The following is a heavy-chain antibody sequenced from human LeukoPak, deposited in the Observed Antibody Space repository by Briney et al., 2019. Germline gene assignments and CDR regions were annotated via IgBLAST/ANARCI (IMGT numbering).Heavy chain of an antibody. CDR1: GGSFSGYY. CDR2: INHSGST. Sequence: SETLSLTCAVYGGSFSGYYWSWIRQPPGKGLEWIGEINHSGSTNYNPSLKSRVTISVDTSKNQFSLKLSSVTAADTAVYYCARVDTYYDFWSGYSTRGRDFDYYYYYYMDVWGKGTTVTVSS. J-gene: IGHJ6*03. D-gene: IGHD3-3*01. CDR3: ARVDTYYDFWSGYSTRGRDFDYYYYYYMDV. V-gene: IGHV4-34*01.